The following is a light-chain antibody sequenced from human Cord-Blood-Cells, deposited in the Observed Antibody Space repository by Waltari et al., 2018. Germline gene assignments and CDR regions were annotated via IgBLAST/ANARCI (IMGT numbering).Light chain of an antibody. CDR1: QSISSY. CDR3: QQSYSTPPWT. J-gene: IGKJ1*01. Sequence: DIQLTQSPSPLSASVGDRVTIPCRASQSISSYLNWYQQKPGKAPKLLIYAASSLQSGVPSRFSGSGSGTDFTLTISSLQPEDFATYYCQQSYSTPPWTFGQGTKVEIK. V-gene: IGKV1-39*01. CDR2: AAS.